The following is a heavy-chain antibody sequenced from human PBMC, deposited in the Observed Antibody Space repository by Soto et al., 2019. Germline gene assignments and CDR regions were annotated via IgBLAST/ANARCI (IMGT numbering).Heavy chain of an antibody. V-gene: IGHV4-31*03. Sequence: QVQLQESGPGLVKPSQTLSLTCTVSGGSISSGDYYWSWIRQHPGKGLEWIGYIYYSGSTYYNPSLKRRATLPLVTSTNPSSLKHSSFTAADTAVYSCERWRSGGRQRFYPWGQGSPGSVPS. J-gene: IGHJ5*02. CDR2: IYYSGST. CDR3: ERWRSGGRQRFYP. D-gene: IGHD2-8*02. CDR1: GGSISSGDYY.